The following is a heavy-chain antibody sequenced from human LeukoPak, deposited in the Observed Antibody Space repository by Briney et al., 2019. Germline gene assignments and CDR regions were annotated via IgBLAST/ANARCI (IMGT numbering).Heavy chain of an antibody. Sequence: RPGGSLRLSCAASGFTFDDYGMSRVRQAPGKGLEWVSGINWNGGSTGYADSVKGRFTISRDNDKNSLYLQMNSLRAEDTALYYCARARELLWFGELSYFFDYWGQGTLVTVSS. CDR3: ARARELLWFGELSYFFDY. CDR2: INWNGGST. J-gene: IGHJ4*02. CDR1: GFTFDDYG. V-gene: IGHV3-20*04. D-gene: IGHD3-10*01.